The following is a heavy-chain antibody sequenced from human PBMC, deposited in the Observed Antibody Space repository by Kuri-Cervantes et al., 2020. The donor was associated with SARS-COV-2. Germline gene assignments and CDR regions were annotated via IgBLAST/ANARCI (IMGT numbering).Heavy chain of an antibody. Sequence: SETLSLTCTVSGGSISSYYWSWIRQPPGKGLEWIGYIYYSGSTNYNHSHKSRVTISVDTSKNQFSLKLSSVTAADTAVYYCARELGVPAATYLDYWGQGTLVTVSS. D-gene: IGHD2-2*01. CDR3: ARELGVPAATYLDY. V-gene: IGHV4-59*12. CDR1: GGSISSYY. J-gene: IGHJ4*02. CDR2: IYYSGST.